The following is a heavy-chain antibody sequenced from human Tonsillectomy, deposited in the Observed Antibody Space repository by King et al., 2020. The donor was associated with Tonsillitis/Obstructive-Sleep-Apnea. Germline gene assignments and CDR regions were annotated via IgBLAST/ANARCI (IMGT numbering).Heavy chain of an antibody. J-gene: IGHJ4*02. Sequence: VQLVESGGGLVQPGGSLRLSCAASGFTFSSYEMNWVRQAPGKGLEWVSYISSSGSTIYYADSVKGRFTISRDNAKNSLYLQMNSLRAEDTAVYYCARLGYYYDSSGYYQGEDYWGQGTLVTVSS. CDR3: ARLGYYYDSSGYYQGEDY. CDR2: ISSSGSTI. V-gene: IGHV3-48*03. CDR1: GFTFSSYE. D-gene: IGHD3-22*01.